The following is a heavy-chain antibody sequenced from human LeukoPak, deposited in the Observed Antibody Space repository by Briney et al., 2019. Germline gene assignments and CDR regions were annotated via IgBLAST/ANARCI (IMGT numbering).Heavy chain of an antibody. D-gene: IGHD3-22*01. CDR2: IKQDGSEK. V-gene: IGHV3-7*03. J-gene: IGHJ6*02. CDR3: ARDDRKVYYYYGMDV. CDR1: GFTFSSYW. Sequence: GGSLRLPCAASGFTFSSYWMSWVRQAPGKGLEWVANIKQDGSEKYYVDSVKGRFTISRDNAKNSLYLQMNSLRAEDTAVYYCARDDRKVYYYYGMDVWGQGTTVTVSS.